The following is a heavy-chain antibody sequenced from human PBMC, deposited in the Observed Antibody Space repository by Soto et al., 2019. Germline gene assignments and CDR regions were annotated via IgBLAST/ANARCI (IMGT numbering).Heavy chain of an antibody. Sequence: LSGAASGVTFSSYAMHWVRQVPGKGLEWVAVISYDGSNKYYADSVKGRFTISRDNSKTTLYLQMNSLRAEDTAVYYSAGDEQHFGSYFDYWGQGTLDTGSP. D-gene: IGHD6-13*01. CDR2: ISYDGSNK. CDR1: GVTFSSYA. V-gene: IGHV3-30-3*01. J-gene: IGHJ4*02. CDR3: AGDEQHFGSYFDY.